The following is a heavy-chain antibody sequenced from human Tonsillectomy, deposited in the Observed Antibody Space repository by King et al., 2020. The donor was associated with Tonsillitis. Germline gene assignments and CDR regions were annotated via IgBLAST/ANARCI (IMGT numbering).Heavy chain of an antibody. V-gene: IGHV3-7*01. D-gene: IGHD7-27*01. CDR1: R. CDR2: VKQDGSEK. CDR3: ASLSSGDANDY. J-gene: IGHJ4*02. Sequence: RMSWVRQAPGKGLEWVANVKQDGSEKYYVDSVRGRFTISRDNAKNSLYLQMNSLRAEDTAVYYCASLSSGDANDYWGQGTMVTV.